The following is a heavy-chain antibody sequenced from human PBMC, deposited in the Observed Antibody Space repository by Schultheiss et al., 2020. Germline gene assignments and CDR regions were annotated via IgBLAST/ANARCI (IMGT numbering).Heavy chain of an antibody. CDR1: GFTFSSYA. CDR2: ISGSGGST. J-gene: IGHJ5*02. V-gene: IGHV3-23*01. CDR3: ARLMEGGWFDP. Sequence: GGSLRLSCAASGFTFSSYAMSWVRQAPGKGLEWVSGISGSGGSTYYADSVKGRFTISRDNSKNTLYLQMNSMRAEDTAVYYCARLMEGGWFDPWGQGTLVTVSS. D-gene: IGHD2-8*01.